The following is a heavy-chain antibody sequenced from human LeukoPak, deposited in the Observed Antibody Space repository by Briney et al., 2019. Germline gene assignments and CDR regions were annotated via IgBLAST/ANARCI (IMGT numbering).Heavy chain of an antibody. CDR1: GYSISSGYY. V-gene: IGHV4-38-2*01. CDR3: ARVRSRSAPDWYMDV. Sequence: SETLSLTCAVSGYSISSGYYWGWIRQSPGKGLEWIGSIHHTGSTYYNPSLKSRVTVSVDTSNNQFSLKLSSVTAADTAVYFCARVRSRSAPDWYMDVWGLGTSVLVS. CDR2: IHHTGST. J-gene: IGHJ6*03. D-gene: IGHD3/OR15-3a*01.